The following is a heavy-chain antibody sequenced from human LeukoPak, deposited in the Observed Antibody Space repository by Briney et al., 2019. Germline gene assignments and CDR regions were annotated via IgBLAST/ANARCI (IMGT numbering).Heavy chain of an antibody. CDR1: GLTVSTNY. CDR2: IYSSGST. J-gene: IGHJ4*02. D-gene: IGHD5-24*01. CDR3: ARTSLSGDGYKVGYFDS. V-gene: IGHV3-53*01. Sequence: GGSLRLSCAASGLTVSTNYRSWVRQVPGKGLEWVPLIYSSGSTYYADSVEGRFTISRDHSKNTLYLQMSSLTAEDTAVYYCARTSLSGDGYKVGYFDSWGQGTLVTVSS.